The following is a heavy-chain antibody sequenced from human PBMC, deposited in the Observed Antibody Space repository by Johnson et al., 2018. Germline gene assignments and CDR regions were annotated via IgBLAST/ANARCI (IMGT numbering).Heavy chain of an antibody. D-gene: IGHD6-13*01. V-gene: IGHV4-59*01. Sequence: QVQLQESGPGLVKPSETLSLICTVSGAYIRNYYWSWIRLPPGKGLECLGVIYESGGTNYNPSLNSRVTISLGASKNQFSLKLSSVTAADTAVYSFAGESFSITAGNDGFDIWGQGTMVTVSS. CDR3: AGESFSITAGNDGFDI. J-gene: IGHJ3*02. CDR1: GAYIRNYY. CDR2: IYESGGT.